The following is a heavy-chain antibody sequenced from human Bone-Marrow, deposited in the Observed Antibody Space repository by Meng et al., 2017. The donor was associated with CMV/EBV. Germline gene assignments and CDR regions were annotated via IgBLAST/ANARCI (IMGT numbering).Heavy chain of an antibody. D-gene: IGHD3-10*01. CDR3: ARDRDGVLWFGEFPSWFDP. J-gene: IGHJ5*02. Sequence: ASVKVSCKASGYTFTSYYMHWVRQAPGQGLEWMGIINPSGGSTSYAQKFQGRVTMTRDTSTSTVYMELSSLRSEDTAVYYCARDRDGVLWFGEFPSWFDPWGQGTRVTVYS. CDR1: GYTFTSYY. V-gene: IGHV1-46*01. CDR2: INPSGGST.